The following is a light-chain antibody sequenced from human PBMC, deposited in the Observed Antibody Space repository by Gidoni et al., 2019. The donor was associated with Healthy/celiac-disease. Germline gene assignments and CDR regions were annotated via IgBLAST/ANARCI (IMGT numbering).Light chain of an antibody. CDR2: DAS. CDR3: QQYNSYSPDT. V-gene: IGKV1-5*01. CDR1: QSISSW. Sequence: DIQITQSPSTLSASVGDRVTITFRASQSISSWLAWYQQKPGKAPKLLIYDASSLESGVPSRFSGSGSGTEFTLTISSLQPDDFATYYCQQYNSYSPDTFGQGTKLEIK. J-gene: IGKJ2*01.